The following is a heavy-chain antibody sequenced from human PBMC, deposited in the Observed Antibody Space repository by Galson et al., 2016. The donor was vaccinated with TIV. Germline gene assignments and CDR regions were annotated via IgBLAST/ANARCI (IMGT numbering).Heavy chain of an antibody. V-gene: IGHV3-74*01. Sequence: SLRLSCAASEINFSRFWMHWVRQVPGQGLMWVSRITDDGSDTVYADSVRGRFTISRDNAMDTQYLQMDRLRAEDTGVYYCARARRYYGVDVWGQGTTVTVS. CDR1: EINFSRFW. CDR2: ITDDGSDT. D-gene: IGHD2-15*01. J-gene: IGHJ6*02. CDR3: ARARRYYGVDV.